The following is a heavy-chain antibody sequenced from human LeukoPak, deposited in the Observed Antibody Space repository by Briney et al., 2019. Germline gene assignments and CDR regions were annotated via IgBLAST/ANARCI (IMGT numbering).Heavy chain of an antibody. Sequence: SQTPSLTCAISGDSVSSNSAAWNWIRQSPSRGLEWLGRTYYRSKWYNDYAVSVKSRITINPDTSKNQFSLQLNSVTPEDTAVYYCARGPPYIVVVTAIGFFDYWGQGTLVTVSS. CDR1: GDSVSSNSAA. D-gene: IGHD2-21*02. J-gene: IGHJ4*02. CDR3: ARGPPYIVVVTAIGFFDY. CDR2: TYYRSKWYN. V-gene: IGHV6-1*01.